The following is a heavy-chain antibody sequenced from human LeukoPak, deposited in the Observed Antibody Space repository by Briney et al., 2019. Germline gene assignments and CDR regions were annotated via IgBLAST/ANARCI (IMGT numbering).Heavy chain of an antibody. CDR1: GYTFTSYA. CDR3: ARGPRAYDSSGYFGY. J-gene: IGHJ4*02. V-gene: IGHV1-3*01. CDR2: INAGNGNT. D-gene: IGHD3-22*01. Sequence: GASVKVSCKASGYTFTSYAMHWVRQAPGQRLEWMGWINAGNGNTKYSQKFQGRVTITRDTSASTAYMELSSLRSEDTAVYYCARGPRAYDSSGYFGYWGQGTLVTVSS.